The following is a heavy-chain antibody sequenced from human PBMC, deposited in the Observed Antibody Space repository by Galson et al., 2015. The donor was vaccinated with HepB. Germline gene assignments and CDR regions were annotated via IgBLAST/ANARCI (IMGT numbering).Heavy chain of an antibody. D-gene: IGHD4-17*01. J-gene: IGHJ6*02. CDR1: GFTFSSYG. CDR2: ISYDGSNK. V-gene: IGHV3-30*18. CDR3: AKGGADYGDYYYYGMDV. Sequence: SLRLSCAASGFTFSSYGMHWVRQAPGKGLEWVAVISYDGSNKYYADSVKGRFTISRDNSKNTLYLQMNSLRAEDTAVYYCAKGGADYGDYYYYGMDVWGQGTTVTVSS.